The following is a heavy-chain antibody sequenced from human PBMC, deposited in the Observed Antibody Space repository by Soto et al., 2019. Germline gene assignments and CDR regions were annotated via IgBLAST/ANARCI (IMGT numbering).Heavy chain of an antibody. CDR2: IKRKVDGGAT. J-gene: IGHJ4*02. D-gene: IGHD1-1*01. V-gene: IGHV3-15*01. CDR3: AAGTGTTDFDY. CDR1: GFTFSNAW. Sequence: EVQLVESGGGLVKPGGSLRLSCAASGFTFSNAWMSWVRQAPGKGLEWVGRIKRKVDGGATDYAAPVKGRFTISRDDSENTLYVQMNSLKTEDTAVYYCAAGTGTTDFDYWGQGILVTVSS.